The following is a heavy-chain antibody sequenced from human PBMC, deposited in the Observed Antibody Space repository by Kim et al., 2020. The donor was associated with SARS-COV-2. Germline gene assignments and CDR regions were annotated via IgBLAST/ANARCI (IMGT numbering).Heavy chain of an antibody. CDR1: GYTLTELS. V-gene: IGHV1-24*01. Sequence: ASVKVSCKVSGYTLTELSMHWVRQAPGKGLEWMGGFDPEDGETIYAQKFQGRVTMTEDTSTDTAYMELSSLRSEDTAVYYCATGILGIGAFDIWGQGTMVTVSS. CDR3: ATGILGIGAFDI. J-gene: IGHJ3*02. D-gene: IGHD7-27*01. CDR2: FDPEDGET.